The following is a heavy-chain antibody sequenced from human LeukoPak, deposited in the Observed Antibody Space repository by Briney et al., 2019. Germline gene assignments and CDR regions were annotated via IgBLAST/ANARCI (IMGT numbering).Heavy chain of an antibody. CDR2: IYHSGST. CDR1: GGSISSYY. D-gene: IGHD2-2*02. V-gene: IGHV4-59*08. Sequence: SETLSLTCTVSGGSISSYYWSWLRQPPGKGLEWNGSIYHSGSTYYNPSLKSRVTISVDTSKNQFSLKLSSVTAADTAVYYCARQSCSSTSCYTRFDYWGQGTLVTVSS. CDR3: ARQSCSSTSCYTRFDY. J-gene: IGHJ4*02.